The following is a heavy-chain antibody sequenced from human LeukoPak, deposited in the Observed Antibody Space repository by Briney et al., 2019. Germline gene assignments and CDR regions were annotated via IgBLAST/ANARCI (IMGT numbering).Heavy chain of an antibody. J-gene: IGHJ4*02. CDR3: AREMATLSDY. CDR1: GGTFSSNT. Sequence: GASVKVSCKXSGGTFSSNTISWVRQAPGQGLEWMGRIIPILGIANYAQKFQGRVTITADKSTSTAYMELSSLRSEDTAVYYCAREMATLSDYWGQGTLVTVSS. CDR2: IIPILGIA. V-gene: IGHV1-69*04. D-gene: IGHD5-24*01.